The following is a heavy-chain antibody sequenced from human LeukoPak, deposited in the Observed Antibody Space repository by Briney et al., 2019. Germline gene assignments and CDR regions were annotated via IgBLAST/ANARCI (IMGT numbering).Heavy chain of an antibody. D-gene: IGHD3-10*01. Sequence: GASVKVSCKVSGYTLTELSMHWVRQAPGKGLEWMGGFDPEDGETIYAQKFQGRVTMTEDTSTDTAYMELSSLRSEDTAVYYCASSPPKVLVRGVIISKYYYYYGMDVWGQGTTVTVSS. CDR1: GYTLTELS. CDR2: FDPEDGET. V-gene: IGHV1-24*01. J-gene: IGHJ6*02. CDR3: ASSPPKVLVRGVIISKYYYYYGMDV.